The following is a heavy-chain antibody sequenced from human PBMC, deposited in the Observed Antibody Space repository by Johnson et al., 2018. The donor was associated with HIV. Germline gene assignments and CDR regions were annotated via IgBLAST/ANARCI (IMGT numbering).Heavy chain of an antibody. D-gene: IGHD1-26*01. CDR2: ISYDGSNI. V-gene: IGHV3-30-3*01. Sequence: QVQLVESGGGVVQPGRSLRLSCAASGFTLSDSALHWVRQAPGKGLEWVAVISYDGSNILYADSVKGRFTISRDNSKNTLYLQMNSLRAEDTAVYYCARDGGSTRGDAFDIWGQGTMVTVSS. CDR3: ARDGGSTRGDAFDI. CDR1: GFTLSDSA. J-gene: IGHJ3*02.